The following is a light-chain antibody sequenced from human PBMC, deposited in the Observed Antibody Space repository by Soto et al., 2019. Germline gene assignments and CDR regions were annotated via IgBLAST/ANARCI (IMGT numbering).Light chain of an antibody. V-gene: IGLV2-14*01. CDR1: SSDVGGSDH. J-gene: IGLJ1*01. CDR2: EVS. Sequence: QSALTQPASVSGSPGQSITISCTGTSSDVGGSDHVSWYQQHPGKAPKLIIYEVSNWPSGVSNRLSGSKSGNTASLTISGLQAEDEADYYCSSYTTSTTLDVFGTGTKVTVL. CDR3: SSYTTSTTLDV.